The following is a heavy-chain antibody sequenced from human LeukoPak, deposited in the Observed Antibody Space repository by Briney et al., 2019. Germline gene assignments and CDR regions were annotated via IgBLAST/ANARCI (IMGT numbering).Heavy chain of an antibody. V-gene: IGHV3-23*01. D-gene: IGHD1-26*01. CDR2: ISGSGDTT. CDR3: AKIAETSGTYGQGFDY. CDR1: GFIFSNYA. Sequence: GGSLRLSCATSGFIFSNYAVNWVRQAPGKGLEWVSIISGSGDTTYYADSVKGRFTISRDNSKNTLYLQMNSLRVEDTAVYYCAKIAETSGTYGQGFDYWGQGTLVTVSS. J-gene: IGHJ4*02.